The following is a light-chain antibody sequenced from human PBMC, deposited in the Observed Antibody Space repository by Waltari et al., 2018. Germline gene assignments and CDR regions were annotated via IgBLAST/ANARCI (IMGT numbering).Light chain of an antibody. CDR3: QQYYSRHSYT. CDR2: WAS. CDR1: QSLFYTSNYKNY. J-gene: IGKJ2*01. V-gene: IGKV4-1*01. Sequence: DFVMTQSPDSLAVSLGERATINCKSSQSLFYTSNYKNYLAWYQQKPGQPPKLLIYWASTRESGVPDRFSGSGSGTDFTLTISSLQAEDVAVYYCQQYYSRHSYTFGQGTKLEIK.